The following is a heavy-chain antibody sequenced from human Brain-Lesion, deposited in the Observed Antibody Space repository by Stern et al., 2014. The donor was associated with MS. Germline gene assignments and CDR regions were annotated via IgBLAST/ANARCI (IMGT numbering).Heavy chain of an antibody. V-gene: IGHV3-66*02. J-gene: IGHJ4*02. CDR1: GFTVSTYY. Sequence: VQLVESGGGLVQPGGSLRLSCAASGFTVSTYYMSWVRQAPGKGLEWVSIIYTSGKTYYADSVRGRFVISRDKSKSTLYLQMDSLRPEDTAVYYCARDRVTTVTTYYFDSWGQGTRVTVSS. D-gene: IGHD4-17*01. CDR3: ARDRVTTVTTYYFDS. CDR2: IYTSGKT.